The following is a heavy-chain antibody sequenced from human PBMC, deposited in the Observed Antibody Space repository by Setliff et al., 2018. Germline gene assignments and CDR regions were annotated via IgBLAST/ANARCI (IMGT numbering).Heavy chain of an antibody. CDR3: AGPMTTVSNSYYYGMDV. D-gene: IGHD4-17*01. CDR1: GYRFTSHW. Sequence: PGESLKISCKGSGYRFTSHWINWVRQMPGKGLEWMGRIAPSDSYTNYSPSFQGHVTISADKSISTAYLQWSSLKASDTAMYYCAGPMTTVSNSYYYGMDVWGQGTTVTVSS. CDR2: IAPSDSYT. J-gene: IGHJ6*02. V-gene: IGHV5-10-1*01.